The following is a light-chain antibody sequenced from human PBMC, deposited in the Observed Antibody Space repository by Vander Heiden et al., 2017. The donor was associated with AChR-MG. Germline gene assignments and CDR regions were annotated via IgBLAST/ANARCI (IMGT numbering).Light chain of an antibody. CDR2: WAS. Sequence: DIVMTQSPDSLAVSLGERATINCKSSQSILFSSNNKKYLAWYQQKPGQPPKLLIYWASTRESGVPDRFSGSGSGTDFTLTISSLQAEDVAFYYCQQYDNNPSTFGPRTKLEIK. CDR3: QQYDNNPST. V-gene: IGKV4-1*01. J-gene: IGKJ2*01. CDR1: QSILFSSNNKKY.